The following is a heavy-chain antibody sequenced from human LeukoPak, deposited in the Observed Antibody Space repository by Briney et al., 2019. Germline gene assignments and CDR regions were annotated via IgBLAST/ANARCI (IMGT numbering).Heavy chain of an antibody. Sequence: SETLSLTCTVSGGSISSYYWSWIRQPPGKGLKGIGYIYTSGSTNYNPSLKSRVTISVDTSKNQFSLKLSSVTAADTAVYDCARRVVAAKGRAFDIWGQGTMVTVSS. CDR2: IYTSGST. J-gene: IGHJ3*02. CDR3: ARRVVAAKGRAFDI. D-gene: IGHD2-15*01. V-gene: IGHV4-4*09. CDR1: GGSISSYY.